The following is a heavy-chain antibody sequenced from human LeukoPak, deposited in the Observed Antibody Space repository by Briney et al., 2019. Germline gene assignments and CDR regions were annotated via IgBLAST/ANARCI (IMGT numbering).Heavy chain of an antibody. CDR1: GGSISSGSYY. Sequence: SQTLSLTCTVSGGSISSGSYYWSWIRQPAGKGLEWIGRIYASGTTNYNPSLKSRVTISVDTSKNQLSLKLSSVTAADTAVYYCASRGTVGDYWGQGTLVTVSS. D-gene: IGHD2-15*01. CDR3: ASRGTVGDY. CDR2: IYASGTT. V-gene: IGHV4-61*02. J-gene: IGHJ4*02.